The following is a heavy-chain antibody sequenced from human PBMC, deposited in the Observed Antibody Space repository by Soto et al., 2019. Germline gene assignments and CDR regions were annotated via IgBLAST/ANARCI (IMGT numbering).Heavy chain of an antibody. D-gene: IGHD3-22*01. CDR2: IYYSGST. J-gene: IGHJ4*02. CDR3: ARRPDSSGYYYFDY. V-gene: IGHV4-39*01. CDR1: GGSISSSSYY. Sequence: QLQLQESGPGLVKPSATLSLTCTVSGGSISSSSYYWGWIRQPPGKGLEWIGSIYYSGSTYYNPSLKSRVTISVDTSKNQFSLKLSSVTAADTAVYYCARRPDSSGYYYFDYWGQGTLVTVSS.